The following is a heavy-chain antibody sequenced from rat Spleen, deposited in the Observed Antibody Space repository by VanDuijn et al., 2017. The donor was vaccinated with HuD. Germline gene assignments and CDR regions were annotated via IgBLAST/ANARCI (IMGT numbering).Heavy chain of an antibody. CDR3: TRDDVLPGYNYFDY. D-gene: IGHD1-4*01. CDR1: GFTFSSFA. CDR2: ISTGGDKT. Sequence: EVQLVESGGGLVQPGRSMKLSCAASGFTFSSFAMAWVRQAPTKGLEWVAHISTGGDKTFYRDSVKGRFTISRDNAKSTLYLQMNSLRSEDTATYYCTRDDVLPGYNYFDYWGQGVMVTVSS. J-gene: IGHJ2*01. V-gene: IGHV5-46*01.